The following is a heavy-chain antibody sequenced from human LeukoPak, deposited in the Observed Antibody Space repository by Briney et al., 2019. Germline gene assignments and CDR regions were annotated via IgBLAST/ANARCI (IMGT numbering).Heavy chain of an antibody. D-gene: IGHD3-22*01. CDR1: GFTFSSYA. CDR3: AKDHDYYDSSGYPTRRGVIDY. J-gene: IGHJ4*02. CDR2: ISGSGGST. Sequence: AGGSLRLSCAASGFTFSSYAMSWVRQAPGKGLEWVSAISGSGGSTYYADSVKVRFTISRDNSKNTLYLQMNSLRAEDTAVYYCAKDHDYYDSSGYPTRRGVIDYWGQGTLVTVSS. V-gene: IGHV3-23*01.